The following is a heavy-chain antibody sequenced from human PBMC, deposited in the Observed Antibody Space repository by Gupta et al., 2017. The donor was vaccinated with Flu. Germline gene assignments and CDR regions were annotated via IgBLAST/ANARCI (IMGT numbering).Heavy chain of an antibody. CDR3: AKEKRYDSSGYYPGYAFDI. J-gene: IGHJ3*02. D-gene: IGHD3-22*01. CDR1: GFTFSSYA. CDR2: ISGSGGST. V-gene: IGHV3-23*01. Sequence: EVQLLESGGGLVQPGGSLRLSCAASGFTFSSYAMSWVRPAPGKGLEWVSAISGSGGSTYYADSVKGRFTISRDNSKNTLYLQMNSLRAEDTAVYYCAKEKRYDSSGYYPGYAFDIWGQGTMVTVSS.